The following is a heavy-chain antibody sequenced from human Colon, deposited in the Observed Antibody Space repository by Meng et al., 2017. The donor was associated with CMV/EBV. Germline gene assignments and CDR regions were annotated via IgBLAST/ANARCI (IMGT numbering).Heavy chain of an antibody. CDR3: AKALNLVVPAAAYFHS. D-gene: IGHD2-2*01. CDR1: GFTFSSYG. Sequence: GESLKISCEVSGFTFSSYGMHWVRQAPGKGLEWLTFIRHDGGMKYLADSVKGRFTISRDNSRSTLYLQMNSLRAEDTAVYFCAKALNLVVPAAAYFHSWGNGTLVTVSS. CDR2: IRHDGGMK. V-gene: IGHV3-30*02. J-gene: IGHJ4*01.